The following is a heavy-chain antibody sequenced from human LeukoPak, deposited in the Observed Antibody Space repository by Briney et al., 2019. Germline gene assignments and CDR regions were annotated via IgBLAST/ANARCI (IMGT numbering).Heavy chain of an antibody. CDR2: VYYSGSA. CDR3: ARGWGSIFWGYFDS. CDR1: GDSISTGSYY. D-gene: IGHD3-3*01. J-gene: IGHJ4*02. Sequence: PAQTLSLTCTVSGDSISTGSYYWTLIRQQPGKGLEWIGHVYYSGSAYYNPSLKSRVTISVDASKNQFSLKVTSVTAADTAVYYCARGWGSIFWGYFDSWGQGTLVTVSS. V-gene: IGHV4-31*03.